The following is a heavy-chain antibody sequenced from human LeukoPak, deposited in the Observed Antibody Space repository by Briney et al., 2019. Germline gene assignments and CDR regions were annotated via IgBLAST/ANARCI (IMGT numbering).Heavy chain of an antibody. J-gene: IGHJ4*02. CDR2: IRYDGSNK. CDR3: AKDHYVYSSSSPFDY. CDR1: GFTFSSYG. V-gene: IGHV3-30*02. D-gene: IGHD6-6*01. Sequence: GGSLRLSCAASGFTFSSYGMHWVRQAPGRGLEWVAFIRYDGSNKYYADSVKGRFTTARDNSKNTLYLQMNSLRAEDTAVYYCAKDHYVYSSSSPFDYWGQGTLVTVSS.